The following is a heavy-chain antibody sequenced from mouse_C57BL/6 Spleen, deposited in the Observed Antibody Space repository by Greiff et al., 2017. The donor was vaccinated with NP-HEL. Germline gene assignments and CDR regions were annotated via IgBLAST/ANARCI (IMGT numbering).Heavy chain of an antibody. V-gene: IGHV1-69*01. J-gene: IGHJ1*03. D-gene: IGHD3-3*01. CDR1: GYTFTSYW. Sequence: VQLQQPGAELVMPGASVKLSCKASGYTFTSYWMHWVKQRPGQGLEWIGEIDPSDSYTNYNQKFKGKSTLTVDKSSSTAYMQLSSLTSEDSAVYYFARRAWYFDVWGTGTTVTVSS. CDR2: IDPSDSYT. CDR3: ARRAWYFDV.